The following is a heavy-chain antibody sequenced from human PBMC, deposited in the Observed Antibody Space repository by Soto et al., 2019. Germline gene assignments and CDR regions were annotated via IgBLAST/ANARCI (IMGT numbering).Heavy chain of an antibody. D-gene: IGHD6-19*01. CDR3: AKADGQQWLIPHLDN. CDR2: ISGCGGSA. Sequence: EVQLLESGGGVVQPGGSLRLSCVASGFNFKKFAMAWVRQAAGEGLEWVSGISGCGGSAYYADSVKGRFSIARDDYKNTVSMQLNSLRVEDTDQYDCAKADGQQWLIPHLDNWGQGTLVTVS. J-gene: IGHJ4*02. CDR1: GFNFKKFA. V-gene: IGHV3-23*01.